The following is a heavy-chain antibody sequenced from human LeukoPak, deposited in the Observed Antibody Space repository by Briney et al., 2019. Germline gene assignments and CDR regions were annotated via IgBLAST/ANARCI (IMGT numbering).Heavy chain of an antibody. CDR2: IYSGGTT. V-gene: IGHV3-66*01. CDR1: GFTVSDNY. Sequence: QSGGSLRLSCAASGFTVSDNYMSWVRQAPGKGLEWVSIIYSGGTTYYSDAVKGRLIIYRDISKNTFYLQMNSLRVEDTAVFYCARALPAASHTSFDYWGQGTLVTVSS. J-gene: IGHJ4*02. D-gene: IGHD2-2*01. CDR3: ARALPAASHTSFDY.